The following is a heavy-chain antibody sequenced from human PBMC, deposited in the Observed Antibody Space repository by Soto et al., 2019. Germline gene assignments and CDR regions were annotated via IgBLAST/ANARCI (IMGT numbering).Heavy chain of an antibody. Sequence: EVQLVESGGGLVQPGRSLRLSCAASGFTFDHYAVHWVRQAPGKGLEWVSSISWNSGTVAYADSVKGRFTISRDNAKNSLYLQMNSLRAEDTALYYCAKDSDLDVLGKGTTVTVSS. CDR3: AKDSDLDV. CDR2: ISWNSGTV. V-gene: IGHV3-9*01. J-gene: IGHJ6*04. CDR1: GFTFDHYA.